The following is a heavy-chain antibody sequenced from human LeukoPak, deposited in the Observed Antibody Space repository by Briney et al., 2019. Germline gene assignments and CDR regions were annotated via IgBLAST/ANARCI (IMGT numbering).Heavy chain of an antibody. CDR1: GFTFSTYW. J-gene: IGHJ6*03. CDR3: ASTLCSGDNCYFDYYYYMDV. D-gene: IGHD2-15*01. CDR2: IKQDGGEQ. Sequence: GGSLRLSRAASGFTFSTYWMSWARQAPGKGLEWVANIKQDGGEQYYVDSVKGRFTISRDNAKNSLHLQMNSLRAEDTAVYYCASTLCSGDNCYFDYYYYMDVWGKGTTVTISS. V-gene: IGHV3-7*01.